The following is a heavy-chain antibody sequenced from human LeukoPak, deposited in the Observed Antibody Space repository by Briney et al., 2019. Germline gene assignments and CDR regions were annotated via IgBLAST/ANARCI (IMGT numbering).Heavy chain of an antibody. CDR3: AKDTGLVGATRYYFDY. V-gene: IGHV3-33*06. Sequence: GGSLRLSCAASGFTFSSYGMHWVRQAPGKGLEWVAVIWYDGSNKYYADSVKGRFTISRDNSQNTPYLQMNSLRVEDTAVYYCAKDTGLVGATRYYFDYWGQGTLVTVSS. J-gene: IGHJ4*02. D-gene: IGHD1-26*01. CDR1: GFTFSSYG. CDR2: IWYDGSNK.